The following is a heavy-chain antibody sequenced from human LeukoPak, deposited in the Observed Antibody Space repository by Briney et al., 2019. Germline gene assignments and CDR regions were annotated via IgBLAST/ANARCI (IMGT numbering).Heavy chain of an antibody. Sequence: SETLSLTCAVYGESFSGFYWTWIRQPPGKGLEWIGEINHSGSTNYNPSLKSRVTISIDTSKNQFSLKLNSVTAADTAVYYCARVTSRLGWFDPWGQGTLVTVSS. J-gene: IGHJ5*02. CDR3: ARVTSRLGWFDP. CDR1: GESFSGFY. V-gene: IGHV4-34*01. D-gene: IGHD1-14*01. CDR2: INHSGST.